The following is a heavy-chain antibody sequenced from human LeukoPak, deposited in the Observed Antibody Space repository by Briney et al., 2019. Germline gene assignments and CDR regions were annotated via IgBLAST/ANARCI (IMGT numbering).Heavy chain of an antibody. CDR3: AKDQGWFGAQPQDY. D-gene: IGHD3-10*01. J-gene: IGHJ4*02. Sequence: PGGSLRLSCAASGFTFSSYGVHWVRQAPGKGLEWVAVIRYDGSNKYYADSVKGRFTISRDNSKNTLYLQMNSLRAEDTAVYYCAKDQGWFGAQPQDYWGQGTLVTVSS. CDR2: IRYDGSNK. CDR1: GFTFSSYG. V-gene: IGHV3-30*02.